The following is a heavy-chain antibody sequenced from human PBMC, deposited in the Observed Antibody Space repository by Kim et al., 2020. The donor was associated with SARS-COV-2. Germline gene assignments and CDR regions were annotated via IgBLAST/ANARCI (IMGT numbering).Heavy chain of an antibody. J-gene: IGHJ4*02. CDR2: INHSGST. CDR3: ARGRSVVVVAATRLTYFDY. V-gene: IGHV4-34*01. CDR1: GGSFSGYY. Sequence: SETLSLTCAVYGGSFSGYYWSWIRQPPGKGLEWIGEINHSGSTNYNPSLKSRVTISVDTSKNQFSLKLSSVTAADTAVYYCARGRSVVVVAATRLTYFDYWGQGTLVTVSS. D-gene: IGHD2-15*01.